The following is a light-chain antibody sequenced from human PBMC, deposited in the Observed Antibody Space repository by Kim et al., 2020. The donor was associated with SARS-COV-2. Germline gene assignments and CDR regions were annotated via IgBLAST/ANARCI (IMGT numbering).Light chain of an antibody. CDR2: EDN. CDR3: QSYDSSSWV. CDR1: SGSIASNY. V-gene: IGLV6-57*03. J-gene: IGLJ3*02. Sequence: GTTVTLSCTRSSGSIASNYVQWYQQRPGSAPTTVIYEDNQRPSGVPDRFSGSIDSSSNSASLTISGLKTEDEADYYCQSYDSSSWVFGGGTQLTVL.